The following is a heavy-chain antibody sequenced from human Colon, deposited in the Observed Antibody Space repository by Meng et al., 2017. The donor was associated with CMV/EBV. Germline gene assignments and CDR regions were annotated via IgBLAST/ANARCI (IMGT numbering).Heavy chain of an antibody. Sequence: SETLSLTCTVSGGYVSGRTYYWTWIRQSPGKALEGIGSIYYTGSTTYNPSLKSRVPMSVATSNNQFSLSLTSVTAADTAVYFCASDAYNSRAGPRTYFYGMALWGQGTTVTVSS. CDR1: GGYVSGRTYY. V-gene: IGHV4-61*01. CDR3: ASDAYNSRAGPRTYFYGMAL. J-gene: IGHJ6*02. CDR2: IYYTGST. D-gene: IGHD3-22*01.